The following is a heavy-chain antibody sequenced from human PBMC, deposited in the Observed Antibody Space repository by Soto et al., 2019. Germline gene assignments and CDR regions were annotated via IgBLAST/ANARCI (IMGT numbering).Heavy chain of an antibody. CDR1: GGTFSSHT. Sequence: QVQLVQSGAEVKKPGSSVNVSCKGSGGTFSSHTINWVRQAPGQGLEWMGRIIPILGITNYAQRFQGRVTIIADKFASTAYMELSSLRAEDTAVYYCATDGGIGDDYYYYDMDVWGQGTTVTV. CDR3: ATDGGIGDDYYYYDMDV. J-gene: IGHJ6*02. CDR2: IIPILGIT. V-gene: IGHV1-69*08. D-gene: IGHD2-15*01.